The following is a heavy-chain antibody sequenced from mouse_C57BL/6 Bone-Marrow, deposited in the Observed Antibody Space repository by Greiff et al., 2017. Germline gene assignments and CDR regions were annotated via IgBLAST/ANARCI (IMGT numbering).Heavy chain of an antibody. CDR3: ARYHYGSLYWYFDV. D-gene: IGHD1-1*01. CDR2: IDPSDSYT. V-gene: IGHV1-50*01. CDR1: GYTFTSYW. J-gene: IGHJ1*03. Sequence: QVQLQQPGAELVKPGASVKLSCKASGYTFTSYWMQWVKQRPGQGLEWIGEIDPSDSYTNYNQKFKGKATLTVDTSSSTAYMQLSSLTSEDSAVYYCARYHYGSLYWYFDVWGTGTTVTVSS.